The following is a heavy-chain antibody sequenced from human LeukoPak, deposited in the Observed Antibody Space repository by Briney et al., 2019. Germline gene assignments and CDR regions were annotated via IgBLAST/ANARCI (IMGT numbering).Heavy chain of an antibody. J-gene: IGHJ4*02. D-gene: IGHD3-3*02. CDR2: IYHSGST. V-gene: IGHV4-30-2*01. Sequence: SETLSLTCAVSGGSISSGGYSWSWIRQPPGKGLEWIGYIYHSGSTYYNPSLKSRVTISVDTSKNQFSLKLSSVTAADTAVYYCARVLGGKRGVNKGLDYWGQGTLVTVSS. CDR3: ARVLGGKRGVNKGLDY. CDR1: GGSISSGGYS.